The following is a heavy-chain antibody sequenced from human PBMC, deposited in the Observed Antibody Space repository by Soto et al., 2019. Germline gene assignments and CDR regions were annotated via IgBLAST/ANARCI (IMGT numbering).Heavy chain of an antibody. D-gene: IGHD1-20*01. CDR3: ARGVLGITDY. Sequence: QVQLVESGGGVVQPGRSLRLSCAASGFTFSSYAMHWVRQAPGKGLEWVAVISYDGSNRYYADSVKGRFTISRDNSKNTLYLQMNSLRAEDTAVYYCARGVLGITDYWGQGTLVTVSS. CDR1: GFTFSSYA. V-gene: IGHV3-30-3*01. J-gene: IGHJ4*02. CDR2: ISYDGSNR.